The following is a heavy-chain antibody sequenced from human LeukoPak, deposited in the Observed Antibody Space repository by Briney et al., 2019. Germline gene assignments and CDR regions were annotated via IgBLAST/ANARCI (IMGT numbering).Heavy chain of an antibody. J-gene: IGHJ6*02. CDR2: ISAYNGNT. D-gene: IGHD1-26*01. V-gene: IGHV1-18*01. CDR3: ARVGGGEWELKYYYYYGMDV. Sequence: GASVKVSCKASGYTFTSYGISWVRQAPGQGLEWMGWISAYNGNTNYAQKLQGRVTMTTDTSTSTAYMELRSLRSDDTAVYYCARVGGGEWELKYYYYYGMDVWGQGTTVTVSS. CDR1: GYTFTSYG.